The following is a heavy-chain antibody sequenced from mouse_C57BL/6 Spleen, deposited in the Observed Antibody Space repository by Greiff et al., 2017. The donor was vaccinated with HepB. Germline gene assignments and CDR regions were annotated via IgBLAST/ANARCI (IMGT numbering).Heavy chain of an antibody. D-gene: IGHD2-5*01. V-gene: IGHV1-82*01. J-gene: IGHJ3*01. CDR3: ASPTIVTSGFAY. Sequence: QVQLKESGPELVKPGASVKISCKASGYAFSSSWMNWVKQRPGKGLEWIGRIYPGDGDTNYNGKFKGKATLTADKSSSTAYMQLSSLTSEDSAVYFCASPTIVTSGFAYWGQGTLVTVSA. CDR1: GYAFSSSW. CDR2: IYPGDGDT.